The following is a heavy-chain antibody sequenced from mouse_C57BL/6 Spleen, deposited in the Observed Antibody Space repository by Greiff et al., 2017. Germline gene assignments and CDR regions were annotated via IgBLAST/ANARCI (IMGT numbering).Heavy chain of an antibody. J-gene: IGHJ4*01. CDR2: ISSCSSTI. CDR3: ARGDY. CDR1: GFTFSDYG. Sequence: EVKLVESGGGFVKPGGSLKLSCAASGFTFSDYGMHWVRQAPEKGLEWVAYISSCSSTIYYADTVKGRFTISRDTANHTLFLQMTSLRSEDTAMYYCARGDYWGQGTSVTVSS. V-gene: IGHV5-17*01.